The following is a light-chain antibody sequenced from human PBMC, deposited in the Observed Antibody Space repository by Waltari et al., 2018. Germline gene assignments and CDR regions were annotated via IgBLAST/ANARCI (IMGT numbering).Light chain of an antibody. CDR2: ATS. V-gene: IGKV3-20*01. Sequence: EIVLTQSPATLPLSPGERATTACRASQRVGRSLAWYQQKRGRAPSLLIYATSTRATGIPDRFSGSGSGTDFSLTISRLEPEDFAVYYCQHYVRLPVTFGLGTKVEIK. J-gene: IGKJ1*01. CDR3: QHYVRLPVT. CDR1: QRVGRS.